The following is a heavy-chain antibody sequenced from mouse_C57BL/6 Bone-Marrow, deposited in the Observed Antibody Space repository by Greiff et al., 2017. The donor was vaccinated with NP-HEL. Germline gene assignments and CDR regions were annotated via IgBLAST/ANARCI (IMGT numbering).Heavy chain of an antibody. V-gene: IGHV1-64*01. D-gene: IGHD1-3*01. CDR3: AKSAWFAY. CDR1: GYTFTSYW. J-gene: IGHJ3*01. CDR2: IHPNSGST. Sequence: VQLQQPGAELVKPGASVKLSCKASGYTFTSYWMHWVKQRPGPGLEWIGMIHPNSGSTNYNEKFKSKDTLTVDKSSSTAYMQLSSLTSEDSAVYYCAKSAWFAYWGQGTLVTVSA.